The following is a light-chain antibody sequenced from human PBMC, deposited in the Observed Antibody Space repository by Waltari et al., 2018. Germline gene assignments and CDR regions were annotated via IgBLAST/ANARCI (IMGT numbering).Light chain of an antibody. V-gene: IGKV2-28*01. CDR1: QSLLHSNGYNY. CDR2: LGS. Sequence: DIVMTQSPLSLPVTPGEPAPIPCSSSQSLLHSNGYNYLDWYLQKAGQSPQLLIYLGSNRASGVPDRFSGSGSGTDFTLKISRVEAEDVGVYYCMQALQTPDTFGQGTKLEIK. J-gene: IGKJ2*01. CDR3: MQALQTPDT.